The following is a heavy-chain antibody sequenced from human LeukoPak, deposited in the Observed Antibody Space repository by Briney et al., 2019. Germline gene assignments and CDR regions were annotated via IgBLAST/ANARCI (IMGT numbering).Heavy chain of an antibody. D-gene: IGHD6-13*01. J-gene: IGHJ4*02. CDR3: ARVHKESSSWFY. V-gene: IGHV3-7*01. CDR1: GFTLSSYW. Sequence: GGSLRLSCAASGFTLSSYWMSWVRQAPGKGLEWVANIKQDGSETYYVDSVKGRFTISRDNAKNSLYLQMNSLRAEDTAVYYCARVHKESSSWFYWGQGTLVTVSS. CDR2: IKQDGSET.